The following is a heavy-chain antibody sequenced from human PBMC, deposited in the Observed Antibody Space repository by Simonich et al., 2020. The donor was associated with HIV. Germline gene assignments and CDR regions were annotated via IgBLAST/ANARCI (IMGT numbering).Heavy chain of an antibody. V-gene: IGHV4-34*01. J-gene: IGHJ4*02. CDR3: ARSPYYYDISGDLDY. CDR2: INHSGNT. CDR1: GGSLSGHY. Sequence: QVQLPQWGAGLLKPSETLSLTCVVYGGSLSGHYWSWVRPPPGKVLEWIGEINHSGNTNYNPSLKTRVTISLETSKNQFSLKLSSVTAADTAVYYCARSPYYYDISGDLDYWGQGTLVTVSS. D-gene: IGHD3-22*01.